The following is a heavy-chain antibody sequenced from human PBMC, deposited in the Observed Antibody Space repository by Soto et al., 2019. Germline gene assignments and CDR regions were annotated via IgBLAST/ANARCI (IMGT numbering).Heavy chain of an antibody. Sequence: SETLSHTCTFSGGSISSSSYYWGWIRQPPGRGLEWIGSIYYSGSTYYNPSLKSRVTISVDTSKNQFSLKLSSVTAADTAVYYCARHAVPAARIWFDPWGQGTLVTVSS. J-gene: IGHJ5*02. CDR1: GGSISSSSYY. CDR2: IYYSGST. V-gene: IGHV4-39*01. CDR3: ARHAVPAARIWFDP. D-gene: IGHD2-2*01.